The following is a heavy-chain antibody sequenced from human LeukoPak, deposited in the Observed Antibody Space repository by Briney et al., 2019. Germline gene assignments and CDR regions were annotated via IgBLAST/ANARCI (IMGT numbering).Heavy chain of an antibody. CDR2: INHSGST. D-gene: IGHD2-2*01. CDR3: ASGRDRNCSSTSCYGDY. Sequence: SETLSLTCAVYGGSFSGYYWSWIRQPPGKGLEWIGEINHSGSTNYNPSLKSRVTISVDTSKNQFSLKLSSVTAADTAVYCCASGRDRNCSSTSCYGDYWGQGTLVTVSS. CDR1: GGSFSGYY. V-gene: IGHV4-34*01. J-gene: IGHJ4*02.